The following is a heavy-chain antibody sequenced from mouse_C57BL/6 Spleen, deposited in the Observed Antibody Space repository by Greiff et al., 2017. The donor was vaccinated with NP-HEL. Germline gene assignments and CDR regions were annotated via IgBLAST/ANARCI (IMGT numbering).Heavy chain of an antibody. CDR3: ASSLITKAFDY. CDR1: GFTFSDYG. Sequence: EVKLQESGGGLVKPGGSLKLSCAASGFTFSDYGMHWVRQAPEKGLEWVAYISSGSSTIYYADTVKGRFTISRDNAKNTLFLQMTSLWSDNTAMYCCASSLITKAFDYWGQGTTLTVSS. CDR2: ISSGSSTI. V-gene: IGHV5-17*01. D-gene: IGHD1-1*01. J-gene: IGHJ2*01.